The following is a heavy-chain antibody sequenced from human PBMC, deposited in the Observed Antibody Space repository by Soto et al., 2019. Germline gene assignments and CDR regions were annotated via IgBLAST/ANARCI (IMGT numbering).Heavy chain of an antibody. V-gene: IGHV1-18*04. D-gene: IGHD2-2*02. Sequence: ASVKVSCKASGYTFTSYDISWVRQAPGQGRQWMGWISAYNGNTNYAQKLQGRVTMTTDTSTSTAYMELRSLRSDDTAVYYCARVDIPPHYCFDPWGQGTLVTVSS. CDR3: ARVDIPPHYCFDP. CDR2: ISAYNGNT. J-gene: IGHJ5*02. CDR1: GYTFTSYD.